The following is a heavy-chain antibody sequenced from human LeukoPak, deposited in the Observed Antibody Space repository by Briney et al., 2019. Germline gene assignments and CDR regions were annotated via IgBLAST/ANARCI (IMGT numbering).Heavy chain of an antibody. D-gene: IGHD6-13*01. CDR1: GYTFTGYY. CDR3: ARGPYGRRIAAAGSIDY. CDR2: INPNSGGT. Sequence: ASVNVSCKASGYTFTGYYMHWVRQAPGQGLEWMGWINPNSGGTNYAQKFQGRVTMTRDTSISTAYMELSRLRPDDTAVYYCARGPYGRRIAAAGSIDYWGQGTLVTVSS. J-gene: IGHJ4*02. V-gene: IGHV1-2*02.